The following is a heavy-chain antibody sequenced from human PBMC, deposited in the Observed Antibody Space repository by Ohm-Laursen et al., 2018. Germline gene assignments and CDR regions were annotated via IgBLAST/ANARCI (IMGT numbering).Heavy chain of an antibody. Sequence: SLRLSCAASGFAFEDSWMTWVRQAPGKGLEWVSYISSSGSTIYYADSVKGRFTISRDNSKNTLYLQMNSLRAEDTAVYYCARDSVGSGWSRGAFDIWGQGTMVTVSS. V-gene: IGHV3-11*01. J-gene: IGHJ3*02. CDR2: ISSSGSTI. CDR1: GFAFEDSW. CDR3: ARDSVGSGWSRGAFDI. D-gene: IGHD6-19*01.